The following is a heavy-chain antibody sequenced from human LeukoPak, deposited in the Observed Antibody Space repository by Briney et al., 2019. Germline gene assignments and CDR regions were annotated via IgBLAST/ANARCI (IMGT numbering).Heavy chain of an antibody. D-gene: IGHD6-19*01. Sequence: PGGSLRLSCAASGFTFSAFDMNWVRKAPGKGMQWVSAVSPDGGFTYYADSVKGRFTISRDNSKDTVYLQMNSLTAADTAVYYCAKGGWLDHWGQGILVTVSA. J-gene: IGHJ4*02. CDR2: VSPDGGFT. CDR3: AKGGWLDH. V-gene: IGHV3-23*01. CDR1: GFTFSAFD.